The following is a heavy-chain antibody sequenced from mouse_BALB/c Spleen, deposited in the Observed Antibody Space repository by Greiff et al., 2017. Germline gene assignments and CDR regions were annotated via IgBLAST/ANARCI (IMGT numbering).Heavy chain of an antibody. D-gene: IGHD2-4*01. J-gene: IGHJ3*01. CDR3: ARDLGDYDRFAY. CDR2: ISDGGSYT. Sequence: EVQRVESGGGLVKPGGSLKLSCAASGFTFSDYYMYWVRQTPEKRLEWVATISDGGSYTYYPDSVKGRFTISRDNAKNNLYLQMSSLKSEDTAMYYCARDLGDYDRFAYWGQGTLVTVSA. CDR1: GFTFSDYY. V-gene: IGHV5-4*02.